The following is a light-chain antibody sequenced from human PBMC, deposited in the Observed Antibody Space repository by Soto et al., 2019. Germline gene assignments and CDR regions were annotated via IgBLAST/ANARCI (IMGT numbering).Light chain of an antibody. CDR3: QQYGSSPWT. V-gene: IGKV3-20*01. CDR2: AAS. Sequence: EIVLTQSPGTLSLSPGERATLSCRASHSVSSSYLAWYQQKPGQAPRLLIYAASTRATGIPARFSGSGSGTDFTLTISRLEPEDFAVYYCQQYGSSPWTFGQGTKVDIK. CDR1: HSVSSSY. J-gene: IGKJ1*01.